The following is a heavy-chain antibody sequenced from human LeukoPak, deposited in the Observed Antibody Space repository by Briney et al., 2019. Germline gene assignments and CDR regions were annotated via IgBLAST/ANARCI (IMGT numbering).Heavy chain of an antibody. J-gene: IGHJ6*03. CDR3: ARDLREAAGTRPPYYYYYYMDV. Sequence: GASVKVSCKASGYTFTGYYMHWVRQAPGQGLEWMGWINPNSGGTNYAQKFQGRVTMTRDTSISTAYMELSSLRSEDTAVYYCARDLREAAGTRPPYYYYYYMDVWGKGTTVTVSS. V-gene: IGHV1-2*02. D-gene: IGHD6-13*01. CDR1: GYTFTGYY. CDR2: INPNSGGT.